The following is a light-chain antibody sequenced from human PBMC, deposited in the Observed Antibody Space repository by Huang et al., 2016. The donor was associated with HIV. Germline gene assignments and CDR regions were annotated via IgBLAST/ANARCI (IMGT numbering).Light chain of an antibody. CDR2: GAS. CDR1: QSVTSN. Sequence: EIVMTQSPATLSVSPGERATLSCRDSQSVTSNLAWYQQKPGQAPRLLIYGASTRATTVAARFSGSGSGTEFTLIISSLQSEDSAIYYCQQYNNWPPYTFGQGTKLEI. J-gene: IGKJ2*01. CDR3: QQYNNWPPYT. V-gene: IGKV3-15*01.